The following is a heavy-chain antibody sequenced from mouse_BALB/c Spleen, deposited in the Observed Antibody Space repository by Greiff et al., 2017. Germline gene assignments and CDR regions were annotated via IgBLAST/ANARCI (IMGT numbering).Heavy chain of an antibody. D-gene: IGHD3-1*01. CDR2: ISYSGST. J-gene: IGHJ3*01. Sequence: EVQLQESGPGLVKPSQSLSLTCTVTGYSITSDYAWNWIRQFPGNKLEWMGYISYSGSTSYNPSLKSRISITRDTSKNQFFLQLNSVTTEDTATYYCARPQLGLRGTWFAYWGQGTLVTVSA. CDR3: ARPQLGLRGTWFAY. CDR1: GYSITSDYA. V-gene: IGHV3-2*02.